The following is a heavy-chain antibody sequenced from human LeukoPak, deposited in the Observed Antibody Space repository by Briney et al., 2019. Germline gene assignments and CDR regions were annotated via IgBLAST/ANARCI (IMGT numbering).Heavy chain of an antibody. Sequence: GGSLRLSCAASGFTFSSYSMNWVRQAPGKGLEWVSSISSSSSYIYYADSVKGRFTISRDNAKNSLYLQMNSLRAEDTAVYYCAKEVLTPVDVGFDYWGQGTLVTVSS. CDR2: ISSSSSYI. CDR1: GFTFSSYS. V-gene: IGHV3-21*04. J-gene: IGHJ4*02. D-gene: IGHD4-23*01. CDR3: AKEVLTPVDVGFDY.